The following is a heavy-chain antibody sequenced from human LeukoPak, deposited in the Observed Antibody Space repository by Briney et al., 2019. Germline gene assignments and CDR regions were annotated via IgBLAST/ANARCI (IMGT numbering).Heavy chain of an antibody. Sequence: ASVKVSCKPSGDSFSYYAIHWVRQAPGQGLEWMGGIIPIFATTNYAQRFQGRVTITTDESTTTAYMELSSLRSEDTAVYYCATASVPGAIEGPFDALDIWGQGTMVTVLS. CDR2: IIPIFATT. CDR1: GDSFSYYA. D-gene: IGHD2-2*02. V-gene: IGHV1-69*05. CDR3: ATASVPGAIEGPFDALDI. J-gene: IGHJ3*02.